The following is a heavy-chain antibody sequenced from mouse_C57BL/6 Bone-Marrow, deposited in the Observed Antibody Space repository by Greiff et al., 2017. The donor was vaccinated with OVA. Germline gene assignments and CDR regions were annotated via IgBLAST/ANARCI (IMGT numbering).Heavy chain of an antibody. CDR1: EFEFPYHD. J-gene: IGHJ2*01. CDR3: ARRGY. Sequence: EVQGVESGGGLVQPGESLKLSCESSEFEFPYHDMSWVRQTPEKRLELVASINSDGGSTYYPDTMERRFIISRDNAKQTLYLQMSSLMTEDTALYDCARRGYWGQGTTLTVSS. CDR2: INSDGGST. V-gene: IGHV5-2*01.